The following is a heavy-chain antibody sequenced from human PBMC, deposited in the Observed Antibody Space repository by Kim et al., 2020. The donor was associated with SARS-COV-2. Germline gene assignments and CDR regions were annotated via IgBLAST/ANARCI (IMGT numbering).Heavy chain of an antibody. V-gene: IGHV3-13*01. Sequence: YPGDVKGRFTISRENAKNSLYLQMNSLRAGDTAVYYCARGFRSPNWYFDLWGRGTLVTVSS. J-gene: IGHJ2*01. CDR3: ARGFRSPNWYFDL. D-gene: IGHD3-10*01.